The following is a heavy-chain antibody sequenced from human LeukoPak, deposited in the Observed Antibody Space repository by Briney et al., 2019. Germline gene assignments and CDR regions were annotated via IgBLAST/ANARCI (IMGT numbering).Heavy chain of an antibody. CDR1: GFTFSSYA. CDR2: ISGSGGST. Sequence: GGSLRLSCAASGFTFSSYAMSWVRQAPGKGLEWVSAISGSGGSTHYADSVKGRFTISRDNSKNTLYLQMNSLRAEDTAVYYCRFRGRYYYYGMDVWGQGTLVTVSS. CDR3: RFRGRYYYYGMDV. J-gene: IGHJ6*02. D-gene: IGHD3-10*01. V-gene: IGHV3-23*01.